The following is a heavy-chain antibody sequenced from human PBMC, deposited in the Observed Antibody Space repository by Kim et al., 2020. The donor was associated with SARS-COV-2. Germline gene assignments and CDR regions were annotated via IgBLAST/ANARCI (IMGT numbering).Heavy chain of an antibody. J-gene: IGHJ3*02. V-gene: IGHV1-58*01. Sequence: SVKVSCKASGFTFTSSAVQWVRQARGQRLEWIGWIVVGSGNTNYAQKFQERVTITRDMSTSTAYMELSTLRSEDTAVYYCAAAVYYDSSGYYYSGSESFDIWGKGTMVTVSS. D-gene: IGHD3-22*01. CDR2: IVVGSGNT. CDR1: GFTFTSSA. CDR3: AAAVYYDSSGYYYSGSESFDI.